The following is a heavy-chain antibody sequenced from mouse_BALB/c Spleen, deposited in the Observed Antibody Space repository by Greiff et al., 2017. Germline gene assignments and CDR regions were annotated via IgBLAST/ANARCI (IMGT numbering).Heavy chain of an antibody. CDR1: GFNIKDYY. D-gene: IGHD4-1*02. V-gene: IGHV14-4*02. J-gene: IGHJ3*01. Sequence: EVQLQQSGAELVRSGASVKLSCTASGFNIKDYYMHWVKQRPEQGLEWIGWIDPENGDTEYAPKFQGKATMTVDKSSSTAYMQLSSPTSEDSAVYYCTRSTGTGPFAYWGQGTLVTVSA. CDR3: TRSTGTGPFAY. CDR2: IDPENGDT.